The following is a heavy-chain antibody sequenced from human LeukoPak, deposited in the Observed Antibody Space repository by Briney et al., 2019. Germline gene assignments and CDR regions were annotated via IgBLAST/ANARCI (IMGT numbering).Heavy chain of an antibody. Sequence: PGGSLRLSCAVSGFTFSNYWMHWVRQAPGKGLVWVSRINSDESSTSYADSVKGRFTISRDNSKNTLYLQMNSLRAEDTAVYYCAKGTGKPYYYDSSVPDYWGQGTLVTVSS. V-gene: IGHV3-74*01. CDR3: AKGTGKPYYYDSSVPDY. D-gene: IGHD3-22*01. J-gene: IGHJ4*02. CDR2: INSDESST. CDR1: GFTFSNYW.